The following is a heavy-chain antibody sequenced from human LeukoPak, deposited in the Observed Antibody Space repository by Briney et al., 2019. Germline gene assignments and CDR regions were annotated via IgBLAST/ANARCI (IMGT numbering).Heavy chain of an antibody. J-gene: IGHJ2*01. V-gene: IGHV4-59*08. CDR3: AGHKVHDFGGSDWYFDL. D-gene: IGHD4-23*01. Sequence: PSETLSLTCTVSGGSISSYYWSWIRQPPGKGLEWIGYIYYSGSTNYNPSLKSRVTISVDTSKNQFLLKLSSVTAADTAVYYCAGHKVHDFGGSDWYFDLWGRGTLVTVSS. CDR1: GGSISSYY. CDR2: IYYSGST.